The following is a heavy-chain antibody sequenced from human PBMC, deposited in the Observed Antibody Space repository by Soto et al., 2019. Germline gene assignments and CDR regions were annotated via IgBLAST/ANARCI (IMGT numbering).Heavy chain of an antibody. CDR1: GGSFSGYY. D-gene: IGHD2-8*01. CDR2: INHSGST. Sequence: SKTLSLTCAVYGGSFSGYYWSWIRQPPGKGLEWIGEINHSGSTNYNPSLKSRVTISVDTSKNQFSLKLSSVTAADTAVYYCARGGYCTNGVCYTRFRFDYWGQGTLVTVSS. V-gene: IGHV4-34*01. J-gene: IGHJ4*02. CDR3: ARGGYCTNGVCYTRFRFDY.